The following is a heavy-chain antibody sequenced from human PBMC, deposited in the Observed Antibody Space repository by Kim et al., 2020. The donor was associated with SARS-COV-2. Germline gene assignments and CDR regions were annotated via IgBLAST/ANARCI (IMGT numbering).Heavy chain of an antibody. D-gene: IGHD3-10*01. Sequence: AGSLKGRFTITREHSQTPLYLPMNSLRAEHTAVYYCAKAGTMVRGGMDVWGQGTTVTVSS. J-gene: IGHJ6*02. V-gene: IGHV3-30*02. CDR3: AKAGTMVRGGMDV.